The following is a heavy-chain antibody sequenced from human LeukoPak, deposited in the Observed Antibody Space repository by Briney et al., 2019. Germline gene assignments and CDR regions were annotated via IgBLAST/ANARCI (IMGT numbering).Heavy chain of an antibody. V-gene: IGHV4-30-2*01. J-gene: IGHJ3*02. CDR1: GGSISSGGYS. Sequence: PSQTLSLTCAVSGGSISSGGYSWSWTRQPPGKGLEWIGYIYHSGSTYYNPSLKSRVTISVDRSKNQFSLKLSSVTAADTAVYYCARGPVFDIWGQGTMVTVSS. CDR3: ARGPVFDI. CDR2: IYHSGST.